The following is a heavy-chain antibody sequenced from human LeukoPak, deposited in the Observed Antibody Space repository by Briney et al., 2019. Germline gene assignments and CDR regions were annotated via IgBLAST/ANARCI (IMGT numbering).Heavy chain of an antibody. J-gene: IGHJ1*01. Sequence: ASVKVSCKASGYTFTGYYMHWVRQAPGQGLEWMGWINPNSGGTNYAQKFQGRVTMTRDTSISTAYMELSRLRSDDTAVYYCARARFLEWFEAGSGYFQHWGQGTLVTVSS. D-gene: IGHD3-3*01. CDR1: GYTFTGYY. CDR3: ARARFLEWFEAGSGYFQH. V-gene: IGHV1-2*02. CDR2: INPNSGGT.